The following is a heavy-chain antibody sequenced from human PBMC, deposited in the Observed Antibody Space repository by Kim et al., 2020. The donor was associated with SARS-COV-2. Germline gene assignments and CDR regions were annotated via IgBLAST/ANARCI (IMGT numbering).Heavy chain of an antibody. CDR1: GFTFSSYG. CDR3: AKEGDTAMVTWGYYYYYG. J-gene: IGHJ6*01. D-gene: IGHD5-18*01. V-gene: IGHV3-30*18. Sequence: GGSLRLSCAASGFTFSSYGMHWVRQAPGKGLEWVAVISYDGSNKYYADSVKGRFTISRDNSKNTLYLQMNSLRAEDTAVYYCAKEGDTAMVTWGYYYYYG. CDR2: ISYDGSNK.